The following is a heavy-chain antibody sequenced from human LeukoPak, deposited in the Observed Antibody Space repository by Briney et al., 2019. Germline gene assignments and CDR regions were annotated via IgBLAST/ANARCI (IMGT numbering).Heavy chain of an antibody. Sequence: SETLSLTCTVSGGSISSYYWSWIRQPAGKGLEWIGRIYITGTTNYNPSLKSRVTMSVDTSKNRFSLKLSSVTAADTAVYYCARGGDYYYMDVWGKGTTVTVSS. CDR3: ARGGDYYYMDV. CDR2: IYITGTT. V-gene: IGHV4-4*07. CDR1: GGSISSYY. J-gene: IGHJ6*03.